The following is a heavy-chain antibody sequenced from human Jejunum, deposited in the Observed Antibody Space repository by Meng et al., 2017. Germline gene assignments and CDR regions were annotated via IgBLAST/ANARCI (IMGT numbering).Heavy chain of an antibody. CDR1: GYTFTAYY. CDR2: MNPNNGDT. Sequence: QVHLVQSGAEVKKPGASVRVSCEASGYTFTAYYVHWVRQAPGQGLVWMGRMNPNNGDTNYAQKFQGRVTMTRATSTAYMDLSSLTSDDTAVYYCAKDEGTTTAFDHWGQGTLVTVSS. CDR3: AKDEGTTTAFDH. D-gene: IGHD1-26*01. J-gene: IGHJ4*02. V-gene: IGHV1-2*06.